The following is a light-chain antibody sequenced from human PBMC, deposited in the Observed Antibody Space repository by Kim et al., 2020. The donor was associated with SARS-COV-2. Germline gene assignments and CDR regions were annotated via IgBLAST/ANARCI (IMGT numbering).Light chain of an antibody. CDR3: QQYYSTPPVT. CDR2: WAS. J-gene: IGKJ4*01. V-gene: IGKV4-1*01. CDR1: QSVLYSSNNKNY. Sequence: DIVMTQSPDSLAVSLGERATINCKSSQSVLYSSNNKNYLAWYQQKPGQPPKLLIYWASTRESGVPDRFSGSGSGTDFTLTISSLQAEDVEVYYCQQYYSTPPVTFGGGTKVDIK.